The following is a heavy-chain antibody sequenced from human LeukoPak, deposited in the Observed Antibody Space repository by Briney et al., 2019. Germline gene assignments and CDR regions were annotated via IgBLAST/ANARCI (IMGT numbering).Heavy chain of an antibody. CDR2: IIPILGIA. J-gene: IGHJ4*02. D-gene: IGHD3-9*01. V-gene: IGHV1-69*02. Sequence: SVKVSCKASGGTFSSYTISLVRQAPGQGLEWMGRIIPILGIANYAQKFQGRVTITADKSTSTAYMELSSLRSEDTAVYYCVSEDYDDILTGYFLYLGQGTLVTVSS. CDR3: VSEDYDDILTGYFLY. CDR1: GGTFSSYT.